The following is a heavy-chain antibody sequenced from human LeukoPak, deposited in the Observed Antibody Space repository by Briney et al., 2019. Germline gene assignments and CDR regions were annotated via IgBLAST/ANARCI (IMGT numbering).Heavy chain of an antibody. J-gene: IGHJ4*02. Sequence: GGSLRLSCAASGFTFGSYAMNWVRQAPGKGLEWVSVISSSGDTTYYADSVKGRFTISRDNSKNTLYLQMNSLRAEDTAVYYCAKDPTDFDSSGQTYFDYWGQGTLVTVSS. CDR1: GFTFGSYA. D-gene: IGHD3-22*01. V-gene: IGHV3-23*01. CDR2: ISSSGDTT. CDR3: AKDPTDFDSSGQTYFDY.